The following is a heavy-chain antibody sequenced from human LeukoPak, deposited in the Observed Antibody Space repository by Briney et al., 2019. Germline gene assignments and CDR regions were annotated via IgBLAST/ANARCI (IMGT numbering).Heavy chain of an antibody. Sequence: GGSLRLSCAASGFTFSSYAMHWVRQAPGKGLEWVAVISYDGSNKYYADSVKGRSTISRDNSKNTLYLQMNSLRAEDTAVYYCARDTLEMATIQFDYWGQGTLVTVSS. D-gene: IGHD5-24*01. CDR1: GFTFSSYA. V-gene: IGHV3-30-3*01. CDR2: ISYDGSNK. CDR3: ARDTLEMATIQFDY. J-gene: IGHJ4*02.